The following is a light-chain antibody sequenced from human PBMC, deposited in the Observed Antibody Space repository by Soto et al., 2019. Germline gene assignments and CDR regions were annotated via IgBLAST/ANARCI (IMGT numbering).Light chain of an antibody. Sequence: QSVLTQPASVSGSPGQSITISCTGTSSDVGGYRFVSWYQHHPGEAPKLIIYEVSNRPSGVSSRFSGSKSGNTASLNISGLQAEDESLYYCSSKSSGSTPMLFGGGTKLTVL. J-gene: IGLJ3*02. V-gene: IGLV2-14*01. CDR2: EVS. CDR1: SSDVGGYRF. CDR3: SSKSSGSTPML.